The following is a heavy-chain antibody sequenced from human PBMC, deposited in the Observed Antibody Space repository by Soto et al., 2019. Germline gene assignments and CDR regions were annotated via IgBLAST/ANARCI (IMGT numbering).Heavy chain of an antibody. CDR3: ARGAFHYDSSGSSGFDP. J-gene: IGHJ5*02. Sequence: QLQLQESGSGLVKPSQTLSLTCAVSGGSISSGGYSWSWIRQPPGKGLEWIGYIYHSGSTYYNPSLKSRVTISVDRAKNQFSLKLSSVTAADTAVYYCARGAFHYDSSGSSGFDPWGQGTLVTVSS. V-gene: IGHV4-30-2*01. CDR2: IYHSGST. CDR1: GGSISSGGYS. D-gene: IGHD3-22*01.